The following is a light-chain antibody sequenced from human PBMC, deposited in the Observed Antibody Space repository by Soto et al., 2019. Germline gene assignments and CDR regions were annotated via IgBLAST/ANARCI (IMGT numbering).Light chain of an antibody. Sequence: VMTQSPGTLSVSPGERATLSCRASQSISNNLAWYQQKPGQAPRDLIYSASTRATGIPARFSGSGSGTEFTLTISSLQSEDCGVYYCQQYNKWPPITFGQGTRLEIK. J-gene: IGKJ5*01. CDR1: QSISNN. CDR2: SAS. V-gene: IGKV3-15*01. CDR3: QQYNKWPPIT.